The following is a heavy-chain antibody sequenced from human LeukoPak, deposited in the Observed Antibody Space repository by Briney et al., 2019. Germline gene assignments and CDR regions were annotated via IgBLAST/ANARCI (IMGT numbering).Heavy chain of an antibody. Sequence: GASVKVSCKASGGTFSSYAISWVRQAPGQGLEWMGRIIPILGIANYAQKFQGRVTMTRDTSTSTVYMELSSLRSEDTAVYYCARDAGDYSNQGVDYWGQGTLVTASS. CDR2: IIPILGIA. J-gene: IGHJ4*02. CDR1: GGTFSSYA. D-gene: IGHD4-11*01. CDR3: ARDAGDYSNQGVDY. V-gene: IGHV1-69*04.